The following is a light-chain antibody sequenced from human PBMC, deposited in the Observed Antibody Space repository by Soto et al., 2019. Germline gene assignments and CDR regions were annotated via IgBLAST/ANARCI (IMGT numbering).Light chain of an antibody. V-gene: IGLV1-40*01. CDR3: QSYDSSLSGSV. Sequence: QSVLTQPPSVSGAPGQRVTISCTGSSSNIGAGYDVHWYQQLPGTAPKLLIYGNSNRPSGVPDRFSGSKSGTSASLAITGLQAEDEADYHCQSYDSSLSGSVFGGGTK. J-gene: IGLJ3*02. CDR2: GNS. CDR1: SSNIGAGYD.